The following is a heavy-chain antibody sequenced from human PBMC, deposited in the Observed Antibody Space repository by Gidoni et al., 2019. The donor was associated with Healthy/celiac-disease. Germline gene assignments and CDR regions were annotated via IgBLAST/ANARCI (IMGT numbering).Heavy chain of an antibody. V-gene: IGHV4-59*01. Sequence: QVQLQESGPGLVKPSATLSLTCTVSVGSISSYHWSWIRQPPGKGLEWIGYIYYSGSTNYNPSLKSRVTISVDTSKNQFSLKLSSVTAADTAVYYCARTIAPYYYDSSVPPYFDYWGQGTLVTVSS. CDR1: VGSISSYH. J-gene: IGHJ4*02. CDR3: ARTIAPYYYDSSVPPYFDY. CDR2: IYYSGST. D-gene: IGHD3-22*01.